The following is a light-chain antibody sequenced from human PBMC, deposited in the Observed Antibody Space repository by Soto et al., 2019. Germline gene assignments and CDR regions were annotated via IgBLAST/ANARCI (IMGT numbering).Light chain of an antibody. Sequence: EIVMTQSPATLSVSPGERATLSCRASQSVSSDLAWSQQNPGQAPRLLIYGASTRATGIPARFSGSGSGTEFTLTISSLQAEDFAVYYCQQYNNWPWTFGQGTKVEIK. CDR2: GAS. J-gene: IGKJ1*01. CDR1: QSVSSD. V-gene: IGKV3-15*01. CDR3: QQYNNWPWT.